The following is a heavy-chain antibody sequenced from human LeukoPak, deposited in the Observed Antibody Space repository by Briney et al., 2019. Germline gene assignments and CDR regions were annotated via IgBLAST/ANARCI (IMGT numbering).Heavy chain of an antibody. CDR3: ANMGYSYAPGLFDP. CDR2: IYYSGSN. CDR1: GGSISSYY. D-gene: IGHD5-18*01. V-gene: IGHV4-59*04. Sequence: SETLSLTCTVSGGSISSYYWSWIRQTPGKGLEWIGSIYYSGSNYHNPSLKSRVSMSVDTSKNQFSLKLSSVTAADTAVYYCANMGYSYAPGLFDPWGQGTLVTVSS. J-gene: IGHJ5*02.